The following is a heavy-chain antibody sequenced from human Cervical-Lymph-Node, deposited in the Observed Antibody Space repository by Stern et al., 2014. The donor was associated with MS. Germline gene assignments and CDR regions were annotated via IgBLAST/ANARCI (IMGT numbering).Heavy chain of an antibody. CDR2: IHHSGST. D-gene: IGHD3-3*02. CDR1: GGSMSSRNW. CDR3: ARVVISAMFGAVGWIDP. Sequence: QLQLQESGPGLVKPSGTLSLTCAVSGGSMSSRNWWSWVRQAPGKGLEWIGEIHHSGSTNYNPSLRSRVTISVAKAKNQFSLKLNYLTAADTAVYYCARVVISAMFGAVGWIDPWGQGTLVTVSS. V-gene: IGHV4-4*02. J-gene: IGHJ5*02.